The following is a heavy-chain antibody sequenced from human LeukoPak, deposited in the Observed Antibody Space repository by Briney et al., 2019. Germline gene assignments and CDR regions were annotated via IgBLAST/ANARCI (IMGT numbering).Heavy chain of an antibody. J-gene: IGHJ3*02. Sequence: ASETLSLTCTVSGGSISSYYWSWIRQPPGKGLEWIGYIYYSGSTNYNPSLKSRVTISVDTSKNQFSLKLSSVTAADTAVYYCARPLGYCSSTSCLAFDIWGQGTMVTVSS. CDR2: IYYSGST. D-gene: IGHD2-2*01. CDR3: ARPLGYCSSTSCLAFDI. CDR1: GGSISSYY. V-gene: IGHV4-59*01.